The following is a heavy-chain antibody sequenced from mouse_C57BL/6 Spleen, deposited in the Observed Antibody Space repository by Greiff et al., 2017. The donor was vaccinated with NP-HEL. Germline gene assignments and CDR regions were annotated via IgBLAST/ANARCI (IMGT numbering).Heavy chain of an antibody. CDR1: GYTFTSYW. J-gene: IGHJ1*03. CDR3: ARPNYGSSTGYFDV. Sequence: QVQLQQPGAELVKPGASVKLSCKASGYTFTSYWMHWVKQRPGQGLEWIGMIHPNSGSTNYNEKFKSKATLTVDKSSSTAYMQLSSLTSEDSAVYYCARPNYGSSTGYFDVWGTGTTVTVSS. D-gene: IGHD1-1*01. V-gene: IGHV1-64*01. CDR2: IHPNSGST.